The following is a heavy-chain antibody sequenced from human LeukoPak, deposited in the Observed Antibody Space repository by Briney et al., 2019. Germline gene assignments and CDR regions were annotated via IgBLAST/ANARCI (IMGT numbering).Heavy chain of an antibody. CDR1: GFIFSSYA. V-gene: IGHV3-30*14. J-gene: IGHJ4*02. CDR2: ISYDGSNK. CDR3: VAYYDILTGYKY. D-gene: IGHD3-9*01. Sequence: GGSLRLSCAASGFIFSSYAMHWVRQAPGKGLEWVAVISYDGSNKYYADSVKGRFTISRDNSKNTLYLQMNSLRAEDTAVYYCVAYYDILTGYKYWGQGTLVTVSS.